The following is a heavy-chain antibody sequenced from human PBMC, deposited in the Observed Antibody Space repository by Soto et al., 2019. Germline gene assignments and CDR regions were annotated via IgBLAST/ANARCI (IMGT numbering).Heavy chain of an antibody. CDR2: IIPVFDTP. CDR3: ARGDSPYVWFNEF. D-gene: IGHD3-16*01. J-gene: IGHJ4*02. CDR1: GGLFSSYA. Sequence: GASVKVSCKDSGGLFSSYAIGWVRQAPGQGLEWMGGIIPVFDTPYYAQKFQGRVTITADESTNTAYLELSSLRSDDTAMYYCARGDSPYVWFNEFWGQGSRVTVSS. V-gene: IGHV1-69*13.